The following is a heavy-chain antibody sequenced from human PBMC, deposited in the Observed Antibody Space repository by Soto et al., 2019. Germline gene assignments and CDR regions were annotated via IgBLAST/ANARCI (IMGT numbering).Heavy chain of an antibody. J-gene: IGHJ5*02. Sequence: ASVKVSCKASGYTFTGYYMHWVRQAPGQGLEWMGWINPNSGGTNYAQKFQGRVTMTRDTSISTAYMELSRLRSDDTAVYYCARDLGSFTYYYDSSGYKNWFDPWGQGTLVTIS. CDR2: INPNSGGT. CDR1: GYTFTGYY. CDR3: ARDLGSFTYYYDSSGYKNWFDP. V-gene: IGHV1-2*02. D-gene: IGHD3-22*01.